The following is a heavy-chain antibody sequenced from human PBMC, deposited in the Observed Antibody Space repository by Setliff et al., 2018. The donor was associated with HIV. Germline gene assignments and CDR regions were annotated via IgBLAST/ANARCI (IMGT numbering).Heavy chain of an antibody. CDR1: GGSFSDYY. J-gene: IGHJ6*03. CDR3: ARVSSTYWYSIFRNYYYHMDV. Sequence: PSETLSLTCAVYGGSFSDYYWTWIRQSPGKGLEWIGEINHRGSTNYNPSRKSRVTVSVDTSKNQFSLKLGSVTAADTAVYYCARVSSTYWYSIFRNYYYHMDVWGKGTTVTVSS. D-gene: IGHD2-8*02. CDR2: INHRGST. V-gene: IGHV4-34*01.